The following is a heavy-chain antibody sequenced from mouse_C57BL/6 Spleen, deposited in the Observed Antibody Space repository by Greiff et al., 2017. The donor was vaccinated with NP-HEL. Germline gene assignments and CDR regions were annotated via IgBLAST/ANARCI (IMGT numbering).Heavy chain of an antibody. CDR1: GYTFTSYW. V-gene: IGHV1-69*01. D-gene: IGHD3-2*02. CDR3: ASPYSSGYPAWFAY. J-gene: IGHJ3*01. CDR2: IDPSDSYT. Sequence: QVQLQQPGAELVMPGASVKLSCKASGYTFTSYWMHWVKQRPGQGLEWIGEIDPSDSYTNYNQKFKGKATLTVDKSSSTAYMELRSLTSEDSAVYYCASPYSSGYPAWFAYWGQGTLVTVSA.